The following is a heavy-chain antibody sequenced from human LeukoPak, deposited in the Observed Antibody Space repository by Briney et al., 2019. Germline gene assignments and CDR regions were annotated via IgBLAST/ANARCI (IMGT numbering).Heavy chain of an antibody. CDR3: AKGSMYGSGTTEEWFDP. Sequence: GGSLRLSCAASGFTFSSYAMHWVRQAPGKGLEWVAVISYDGSYKYYADSVKGRFTISRDNSKTTLYLQMNSLRAEDTAVYYCAKGSMYGSGTTEEWFDPWGQGTLVTVSS. V-gene: IGHV3-30-3*01. CDR1: GFTFSSYA. D-gene: IGHD3-10*01. J-gene: IGHJ5*02. CDR2: ISYDGSYK.